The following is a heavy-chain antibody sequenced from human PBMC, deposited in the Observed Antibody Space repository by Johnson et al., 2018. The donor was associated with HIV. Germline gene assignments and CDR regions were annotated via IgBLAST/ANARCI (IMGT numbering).Heavy chain of an antibody. V-gene: IGHV3-30*03. D-gene: IGHD1-26*01. CDR3: ARAAYSGSHHDAFDI. Sequence: QVQLVESGGGVVRPGGSLRLSCAASGFTFDDYGLSWVRQAPGKGLEWVAIISFDGSNEYYADSVKGRLTISRDNFKNTLFLQMNSLRVEDTAVYYCARAAYSGSHHDAFDIWGQGTMVTVSS. CDR1: GFTFDDYG. CDR2: ISFDGSNE. J-gene: IGHJ3*02.